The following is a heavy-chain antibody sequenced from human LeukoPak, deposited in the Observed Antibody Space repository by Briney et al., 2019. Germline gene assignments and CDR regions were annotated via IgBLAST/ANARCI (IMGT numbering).Heavy chain of an antibody. CDR1: GFTVSSNY. Sequence: GGSLRLSCAASGFTVSSNYMSWVRQAPGKGPVWVARINVEGTTTTYADSVEGRFTISRDENTLYLQMNHLRVDDTAVYYCTRGGEEPFDYWGQGTLVTVSP. J-gene: IGHJ4*02. V-gene: IGHV3-74*01. D-gene: IGHD3-10*01. CDR3: TRGGEEPFDY. CDR2: INVEGTTT.